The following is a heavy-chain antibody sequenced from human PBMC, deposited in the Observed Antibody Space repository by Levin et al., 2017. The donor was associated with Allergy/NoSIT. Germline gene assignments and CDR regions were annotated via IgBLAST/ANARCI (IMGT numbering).Heavy chain of an antibody. CDR2: IKQDGTEK. J-gene: IGHJ3*02. V-gene: IGHV3-7*04. Sequence: GESLKISCAASGFTFSSYWMSWVRQAPGKGLEWVANIKQDGTEKYYVDSVRGRFTVSKDNAKNSVYLQMSSLRVEDTAMYYCARNWRSAFDIWGQGTVVTGSS. CDR1: GFTFSSYW. CDR3: ARNWRSAFDI.